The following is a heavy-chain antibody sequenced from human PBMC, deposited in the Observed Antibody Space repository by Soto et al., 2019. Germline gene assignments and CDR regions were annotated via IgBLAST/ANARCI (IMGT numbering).Heavy chain of an antibody. D-gene: IGHD3-9*01. V-gene: IGHV4-59*01. CDR3: ARVGVTGWYYFDY. Sequence: PWETLSLTCTVSGGSIKNYYGSWIRQSPGKGLEWIGHIYYSGSTNYNPSLKSRLTISVDTSKNQFSLRLSSVTAADTAIYYCARVGVTGWYYFDYWGHGTLVTVSS. CDR1: GGSIKNYY. J-gene: IGHJ4*01. CDR2: IYYSGST.